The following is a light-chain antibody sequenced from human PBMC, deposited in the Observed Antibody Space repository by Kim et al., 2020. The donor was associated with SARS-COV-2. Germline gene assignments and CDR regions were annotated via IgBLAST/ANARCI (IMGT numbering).Light chain of an antibody. CDR2: GNY. CDR1: SLRNYY. J-gene: IGLJ3*02. V-gene: IGLV3-19*01. CDR3: NSRDSSGDHVV. Sequence: LGQTVRLTCQGDSLRNYYATWYQQRPGQAPVLVLYGNYNRPSGIPDRFSGSASGNTASLTITGAQAEDEADYYCNSRDSSGDHVVFGGGTQLTVL.